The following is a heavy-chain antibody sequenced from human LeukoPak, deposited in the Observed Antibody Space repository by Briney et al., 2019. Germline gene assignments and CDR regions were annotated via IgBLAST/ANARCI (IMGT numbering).Heavy chain of an antibody. J-gene: IGHJ4*02. V-gene: IGHV4-30-2*01. CDR2: IHHSGSI. CDR1: GGSISTGSYS. Sequence: SQTLSLTCTVSGGSISTGSYSWTWIRQPPGKGLEWIGYIHHSGSIYYNPSLTSRVTISVDRSKSQFSLKLSSATAADTAVYYCAKRPYSGIHLDYWGQGTLVTVSS. D-gene: IGHD1-26*01. CDR3: AKRPYSGIHLDY.